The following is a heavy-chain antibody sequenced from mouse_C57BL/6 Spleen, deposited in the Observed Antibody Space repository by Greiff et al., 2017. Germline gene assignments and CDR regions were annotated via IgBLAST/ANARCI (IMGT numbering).Heavy chain of an antibody. CDR3: AKDGSPAWFAY. CDR1: GYTFTSYW. Sequence: QVHVKQPGAELVKPGASVKLSCKASGYTFTSYWMHWVKQRPGQGLEWIGMIHPNSGSTNYNEKFKSKATLTVDKSSSTAYMQLSSLTSEDSAVYYCAKDGSPAWFAYWGQGTLVTVSA. CDR2: IHPNSGST. J-gene: IGHJ3*01. D-gene: IGHD2-3*01. V-gene: IGHV1-64*01.